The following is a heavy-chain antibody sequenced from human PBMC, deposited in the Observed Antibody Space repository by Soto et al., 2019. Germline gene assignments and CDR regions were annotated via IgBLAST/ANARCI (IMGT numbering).Heavy chain of an antibody. J-gene: IGHJ5*02. CDR1: GYSFTSYW. CDR2: IDPSDSYT. D-gene: IGHD2-15*01. Sequence: PGESLKISCKGSGYSFTSYWITWVRQMPGKGLEWMGRIDPSDSYTNYSPSFQGHVTISADKSISTAYLQWSSLKASDTAMYYCARQAHRDCSGGRCYSGLFWFDPWGQGTLVTVSS. V-gene: IGHV5-10-1*01. CDR3: ARQAHRDCSGGRCYSGLFWFDP.